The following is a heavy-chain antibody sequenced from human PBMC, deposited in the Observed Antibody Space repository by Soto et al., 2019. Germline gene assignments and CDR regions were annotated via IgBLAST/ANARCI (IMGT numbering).Heavy chain of an antibody. CDR1: GGTFSSYA. CDR2: IIPIFGTA. J-gene: IGHJ6*01. D-gene: IGHD1-26*01. Sequence: SVKVSCKASGGTFSSYAISWVRQAPGQGLEWMGGIIPIFGTANYAQKFQGRVTITADKSTSTAYMELSSLRSEDTAVYYCVAGGAKLNGMEVWGQGTTVTVSS. V-gene: IGHV1-69*06. CDR3: VAGGAKLNGMEV.